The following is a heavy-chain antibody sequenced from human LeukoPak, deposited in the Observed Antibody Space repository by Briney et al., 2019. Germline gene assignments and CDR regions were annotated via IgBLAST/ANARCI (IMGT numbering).Heavy chain of an antibody. CDR1: GGSIRRSGYY. CDR3: VKISDI. J-gene: IGHJ6*02. CDR2: IYESGTT. V-gene: IGHV4-39*01. Sequence: KASETLSLTCAVSGGSIRRSGYYWGWVRQPPGKGLTWIGSIYESGTTYYNPSFKSRAFISVDTSKNRFSLQLTSVTAADRGVYFCVKISDIWGRGTTVSVSS.